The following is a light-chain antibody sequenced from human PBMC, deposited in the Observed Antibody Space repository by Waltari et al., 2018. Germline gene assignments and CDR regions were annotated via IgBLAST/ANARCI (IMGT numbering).Light chain of an antibody. CDR2: AAS. V-gene: IGKV3-20*01. Sequence: CRASQSISSTSLAWYQQKPGQAPSLLIYAASSRATGIPDRFSGSGSGTDFTLTINRLEPEDFAVYYCQQSDTSSVTFGQGTRLEIK. CDR1: QSISSTS. J-gene: IGKJ5*01. CDR3: QQSDTSSVT.